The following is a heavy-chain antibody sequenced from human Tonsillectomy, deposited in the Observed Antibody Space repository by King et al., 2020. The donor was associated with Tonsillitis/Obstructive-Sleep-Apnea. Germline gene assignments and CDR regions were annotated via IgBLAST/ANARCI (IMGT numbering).Heavy chain of an antibody. Sequence: VQLVESGAEVKKPGASVTVSCKASGYTFTSYGVSWVRQAPGQGLEWMGWISVYNGNTNYAQKLQGRVTMTTDTSTSTAYMELRSLRSDDTAVYYCARTTAILNAFDIWGQGTMVTVSS. CDR3: ARTTAILNAFDI. CDR2: ISVYNGNT. J-gene: IGHJ3*02. D-gene: IGHD2-21*01. CDR1: GYTFTSYG. V-gene: IGHV1-18*01.